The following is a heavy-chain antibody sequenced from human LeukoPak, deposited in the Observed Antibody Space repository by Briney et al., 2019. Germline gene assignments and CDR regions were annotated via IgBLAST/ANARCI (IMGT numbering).Heavy chain of an antibody. V-gene: IGHV3-74*01. D-gene: IGHD7-27*01. J-gene: IGHJ4*02. CDR3: ATSLGPLTEY. CDR1: GYAFSSNW. Sequence: GGSLRLSCAASGYAFSSNWMHWVRQTPGKGLVWVSRINSGGSGTSYADSVEGRFTISRDNAKNTLYLQMNSLKGEDTAVYYCATSLGPLTEYWGQGTLVTVSS. CDR2: INSGGSGT.